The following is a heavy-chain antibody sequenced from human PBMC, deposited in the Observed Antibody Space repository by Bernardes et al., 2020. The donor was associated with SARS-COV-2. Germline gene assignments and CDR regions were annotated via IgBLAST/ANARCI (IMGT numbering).Heavy chain of an antibody. V-gene: IGHV3-23*01. CDR1: GFTFSSSG. D-gene: IGHD3-22*01. Sequence: GGSLRLSCAASGFTFSSSGMSWVRQAPGKGLEWVSAISDDGGITTYTDSVKGRFTISRDTSKNTLYLRMNSLRPEDTAVDYCARRAEKISGYVHRYFDYWGQGTLVTVSS. CDR3: ARRAEKISGYVHRYFDY. J-gene: IGHJ4*02. CDR2: ISDDGGIT.